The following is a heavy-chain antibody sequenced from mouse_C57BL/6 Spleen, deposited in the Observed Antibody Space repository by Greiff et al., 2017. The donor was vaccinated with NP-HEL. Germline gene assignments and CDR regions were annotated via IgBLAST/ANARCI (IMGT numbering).Heavy chain of an antibody. Sequence: VQLQQSGAELVRPGTSVKVSCKASGYAFTNYLIEWVKQRPGQGLEWIGVINPGSGGTNYNEKFKGKATLTADKSSSTAYMQLSSLTSEDSAVYFCARSGSLSTYYCDYWGQGTTLTVSS. J-gene: IGHJ2*01. CDR1: GYAFTNYL. V-gene: IGHV1-54*01. CDR2: INPGSGGT. D-gene: IGHD2-1*01. CDR3: ARSGSLSTYYCDY.